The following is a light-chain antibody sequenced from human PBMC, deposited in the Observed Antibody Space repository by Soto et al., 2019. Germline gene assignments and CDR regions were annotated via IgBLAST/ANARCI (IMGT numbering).Light chain of an antibody. Sequence: EIVLTQSPGTLSLSPGERATLSCRASQSVSSSYLAWYQQKPGQAPRLLIYGASSRATRIPDRFSGSESGTDFTLTISRLEPEDFAVYYCQQYGSSPIFTFGPGTKVDIK. CDR2: GAS. CDR1: QSVSSSY. J-gene: IGKJ3*01. CDR3: QQYGSSPIFT. V-gene: IGKV3-20*01.